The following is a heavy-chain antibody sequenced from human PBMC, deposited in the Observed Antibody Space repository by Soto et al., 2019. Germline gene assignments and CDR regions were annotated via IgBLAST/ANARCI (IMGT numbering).Heavy chain of an antibody. CDR3: ARAAGKTLQLYYFDY. V-gene: IGHV1-46*01. CDR2: INPSGGST. J-gene: IGHJ4*02. CDR1: GYTFTSYY. D-gene: IGHD1-1*01. Sequence: ASVKVSCKASGYTFTSYYMHWVRQAPGQGLEWMGIINPSGGSTSYAQKFQGRVTMTRDTSTSTVYMELSSLRSEDTAVYYCARAAGKTLQLYYFDYWGQGTLVTVSS.